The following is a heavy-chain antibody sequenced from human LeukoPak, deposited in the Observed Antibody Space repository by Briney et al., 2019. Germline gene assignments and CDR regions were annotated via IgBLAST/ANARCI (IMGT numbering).Heavy chain of an antibody. V-gene: IGHV3-23*01. Sequence: PGGSLRLSCAASGFTFSSYAMSWVRQAPGKGLEWVSAISGSGGSTYYADSVKGRFTISRDNSKNTLYLQMNSLRAEHTAVYYCAKEGCSGGSCYNWLDPWGQGTLVTVSS. D-gene: IGHD2-15*01. CDR3: AKEGCSGGSCYNWLDP. CDR1: GFTFSSYA. CDR2: ISGSGGST. J-gene: IGHJ5*02.